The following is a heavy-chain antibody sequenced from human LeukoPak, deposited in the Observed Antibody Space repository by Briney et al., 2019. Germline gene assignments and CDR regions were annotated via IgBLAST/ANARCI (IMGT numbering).Heavy chain of an antibody. CDR3: ARETAAGTNYYYGMDV. J-gene: IGHJ6*02. D-gene: IGHD6-13*01. Sequence: ASVKVSCKPSGYTFTSYGISWVRQAPGQGLEWMGWISAYNGNTNYAQKLQGRVTMTTDTSTSTAYMELRSLRSDDTAVYYCARETAAGTNYYYGMDVWGQGTTVTVSS. CDR1: GYTFTSYG. V-gene: IGHV1-18*01. CDR2: ISAYNGNT.